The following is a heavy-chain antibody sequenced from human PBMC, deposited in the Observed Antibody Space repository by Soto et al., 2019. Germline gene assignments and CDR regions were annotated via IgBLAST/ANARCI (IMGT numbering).Heavy chain of an antibody. V-gene: IGHV4-59*08. J-gene: IGHJ6*03. CDR2: IYSSGTT. CDR3: ATLRTHYFMDA. Sequence: QVQLQESGPGLVKPSETLSLTCSVSDGSISGLYWTWVRQPPGKGLEWIGWIYSSGTTNYNPSLKSRVTISADTSKNQFSLKPNSVTAADTAIYYGATLRTHYFMDAWGKGTTVTVSS. D-gene: IGHD4-17*01. CDR1: DGSISGLY.